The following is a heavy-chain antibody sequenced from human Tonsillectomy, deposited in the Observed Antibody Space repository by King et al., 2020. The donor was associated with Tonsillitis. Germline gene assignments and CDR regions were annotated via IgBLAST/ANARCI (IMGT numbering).Heavy chain of an antibody. CDR1: GFTFSSYW. V-gene: IGHV3-7*01. J-gene: IGHJ3*02. CDR3: ARAKGSDYDYVWWSYRYNWSAFDI. CDR2: IKQDGSEK. D-gene: IGHD3-16*02. Sequence: VQLVESGGGLVQPGGSLRLSCAASGFTFSSYWMSWVRQAPGKGLEWVANIKQDGSEKYYVDSVKGRFTISRDNAKNSLYLQMNSLRAEDTAVYYCARAKGSDYDYVWWSYRYNWSAFDIWGQGTMVTVSS.